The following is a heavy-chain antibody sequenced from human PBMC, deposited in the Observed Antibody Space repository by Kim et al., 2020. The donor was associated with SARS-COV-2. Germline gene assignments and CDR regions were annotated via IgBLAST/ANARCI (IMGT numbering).Heavy chain of an antibody. Sequence: GGSLRLSCAASGLTFSNYAMSWVRQAPGKGLEWVSAITGGAIGTYYADSVKGRFTISRDDSEETLYLQMNSLRAEDTATYYCAKVAGGFGELNWGQGTLVTVSS. CDR3: AKVAGGFGELN. J-gene: IGHJ4*02. D-gene: IGHD3-10*01. CDR1: GLTFSNYA. CDR2: ITGGAIGT. V-gene: IGHV3-23*01.